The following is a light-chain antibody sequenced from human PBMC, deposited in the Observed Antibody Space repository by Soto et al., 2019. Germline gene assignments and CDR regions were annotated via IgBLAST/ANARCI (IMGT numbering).Light chain of an antibody. J-gene: IGLJ2*01. CDR3: SSYAGSTNFVV. V-gene: IGLV2-8*01. Sequence: QSALTQPPSASGSPGQSVTISCTGTNSDVGGYNYVSWYQQHPGKAPKLMIYELSKRPSGVPDRFSGSKSGNTASLTVSGLQAEDEADYYFSSYAGSTNFVVFGGGTKLTVL. CDR1: NSDVGGYNY. CDR2: ELS.